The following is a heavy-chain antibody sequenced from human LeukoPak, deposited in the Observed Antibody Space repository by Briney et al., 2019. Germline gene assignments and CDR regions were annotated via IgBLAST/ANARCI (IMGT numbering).Heavy chain of an antibody. CDR3: AKDLVGATSI. Sequence: PGGSLRLSCAASGFTFSSYAMSWVRQAPGKGLEWVSTISDSGGSTYYADSLKGRFTISRDNYKNTLYLQMNSLRAEDTAVYYCAKDLVGATSIWGQGTLVTVSS. V-gene: IGHV3-23*01. CDR2: ISDSGGST. D-gene: IGHD1-26*01. J-gene: IGHJ4*02. CDR1: GFTFSSYA.